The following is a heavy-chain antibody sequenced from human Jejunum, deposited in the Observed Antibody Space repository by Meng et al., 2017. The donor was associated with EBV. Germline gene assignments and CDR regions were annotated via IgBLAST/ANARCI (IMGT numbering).Heavy chain of an antibody. Sequence: QVQVRESGAVLVQTSGTLSLTCAGSGASISSSHWWSWVSQAPGEGLEWIGEIYYTGRTNYNPSLKSRVSMSIDKSKNKFSLNLNSVTVADTAVYYCATSMSGYSYGYSWGQGTLVTVSS. CDR2: IYYTGRT. CDR3: ATSMSGYSYGYS. J-gene: IGHJ5*02. CDR1: GASISSSHW. V-gene: IGHV4-4*02. D-gene: IGHD5-12*01.